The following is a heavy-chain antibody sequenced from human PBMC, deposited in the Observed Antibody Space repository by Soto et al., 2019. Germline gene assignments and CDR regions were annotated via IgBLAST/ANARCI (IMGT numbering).Heavy chain of an antibody. CDR2: IIPIFGTA. V-gene: IGHV1-69*13. CDR1: GGTFSSYA. J-gene: IGHJ4*02. Sequence: SVKVSCKASGGTFSSYAISWVRQAPGQGLEWMGGIIPIFGTANYAQKFQGRVTITADESTSTAYMELSSLRSEDTAVYYCARGSPVAGTINYFDYWGQGTLVTVSS. CDR3: ARGSPVAGTINYFDY. D-gene: IGHD6-19*01.